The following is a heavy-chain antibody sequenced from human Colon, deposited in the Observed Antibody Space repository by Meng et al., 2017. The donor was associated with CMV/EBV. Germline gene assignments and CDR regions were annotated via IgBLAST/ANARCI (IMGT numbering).Heavy chain of an antibody. CDR3: ARALMATVTTVDY. J-gene: IGHJ4*02. V-gene: IGHV4-34*01. CDR1: GGSFSGYY. D-gene: IGHD4-11*01. CDR2: INHSGST. Sequence: GSLRLSCAVYGGSFSGYYWSWIHQPPGKGLEWIGEINHSGSTNYNPSLKSRVTISVDTSKNQFSLKLSSVTAADTAVYYCARALMATVTTVDYWGQGTLVTVSS.